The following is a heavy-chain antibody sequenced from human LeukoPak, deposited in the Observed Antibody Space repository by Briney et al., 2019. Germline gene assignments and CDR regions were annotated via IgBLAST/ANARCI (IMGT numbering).Heavy chain of an antibody. D-gene: IGHD3-3*02. Sequence: GGSLRLSCATSGFTFVDYGLSWVRRAPGKGLEWLCAINYNGAITDYADSVKGRFTISRDNAKNSLYLRMDSLRTEDTALYYCARDRLGPSFSVSHFDLWGQGTLVTVSS. CDR2: INYNGAIT. J-gene: IGHJ4*02. V-gene: IGHV3-20*04. CDR3: ARDRLGPSFSVSHFDL. CDR1: GFTFVDYG.